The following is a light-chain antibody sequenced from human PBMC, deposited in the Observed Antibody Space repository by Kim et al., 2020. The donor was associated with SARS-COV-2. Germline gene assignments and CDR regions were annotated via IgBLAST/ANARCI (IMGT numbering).Light chain of an antibody. J-gene: IGKJ4*01. Sequence: PGERAALSCRASQSVSSSYLAWYQQKPGQAPRLLIYGASSRATGIPDRFSGSGSGTDFTLTITRLEPDDFAVYYCQQYGTSPLTFGGGTNLEI. CDR1: QSVSSSY. CDR3: QQYGTSPLT. CDR2: GAS. V-gene: IGKV3-20*01.